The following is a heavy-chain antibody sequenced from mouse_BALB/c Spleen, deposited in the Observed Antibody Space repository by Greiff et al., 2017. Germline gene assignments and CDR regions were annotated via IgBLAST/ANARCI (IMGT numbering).Heavy chain of an antibody. CDR3: ARGGPRYWYFDV. J-gene: IGHJ1*01. CDR2: ISYSGST. Sequence: EVQVVESGPSLVKPSQTLSLTCSVTGDSITSGYWNWIRKFPGNKLEYMGYISYSGSTYYNPSLKSRISITRDTSKNQYYLQLNSVTTEDTATYYCARGGPRYWYFDVWGAGTTVTVSS. V-gene: IGHV3-8*02. CDR1: GDSITSGY.